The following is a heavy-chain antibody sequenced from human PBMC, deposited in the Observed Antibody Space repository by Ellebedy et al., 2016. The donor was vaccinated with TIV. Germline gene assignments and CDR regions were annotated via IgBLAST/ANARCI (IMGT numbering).Heavy chain of an antibody. CDR2: LIPIFGTT. D-gene: IGHD3-16*01. Sequence: SVKVSXKASRGISSSFAISWVRQAPGQGLEWMGGLIPIFGTTDYAQKFKGRVALTVDKSTSTAYMELTGLRDEDTAVYYCASALSNYGNFESWGQGTLVSVSS. V-gene: IGHV1-69*06. CDR3: ASALSNYGNFES. J-gene: IGHJ4*02. CDR1: RGISSSFA.